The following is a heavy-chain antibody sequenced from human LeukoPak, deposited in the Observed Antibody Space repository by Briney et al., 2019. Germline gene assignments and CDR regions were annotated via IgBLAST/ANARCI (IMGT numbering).Heavy chain of an antibody. V-gene: IGHV4-4*07. CDR3: ARVHIVTGTYFDS. CDR2: IYTSYFT. Sequence: SETLSLTCTISGDSMSGYSWSWLRQPAGKELEWIGRIYTSYFTEYNLSLDGRVTMSIDTSKNQFSLMLDSVTAADTAIYYCARVHIVTGTYFDSWGQGALVTVSS. D-gene: IGHD3-10*01. CDR1: GDSMSGYS. J-gene: IGHJ4*02.